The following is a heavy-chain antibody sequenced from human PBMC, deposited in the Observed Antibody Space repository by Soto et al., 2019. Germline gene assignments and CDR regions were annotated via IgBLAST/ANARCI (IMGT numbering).Heavy chain of an antibody. Sequence: SDPTLVNPTQTLTLTCTFSGFSLSTSGVGVGWIRQPPGKALEWLALIYWDDDKRYSPSLKSRLTITKDTSKNQVVLTMTNMDPVDTATYYCAHRRRTYYYDSSGYWGPYNWFDPWGQGTLVTVSS. CDR2: IYWDDDK. D-gene: IGHD3-22*01. CDR1: GFSLSTSGVG. V-gene: IGHV2-5*02. CDR3: AHRRRTYYYDSSGYWGPYNWFDP. J-gene: IGHJ5*02.